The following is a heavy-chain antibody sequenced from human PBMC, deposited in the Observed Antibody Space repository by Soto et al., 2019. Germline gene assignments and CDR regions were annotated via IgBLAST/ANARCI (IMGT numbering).Heavy chain of an antibody. D-gene: IGHD6-13*01. Sequence: HPGGSLRLSCAASGFTFSSYAMSWVRQAPGKGLEWVSAISGSGGSTYYADSVKGRFTISRDNSKNTLYLQMNSLRAEDTAVYYCAPRSGYSSRRFDYWGQGTLVTVSS. V-gene: IGHV3-23*01. CDR2: ISGSGGST. J-gene: IGHJ4*02. CDR1: GFTFSSYA. CDR3: APRSGYSSRRFDY.